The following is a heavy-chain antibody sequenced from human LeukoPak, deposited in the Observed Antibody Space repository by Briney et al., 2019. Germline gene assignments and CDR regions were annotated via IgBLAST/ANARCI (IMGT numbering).Heavy chain of an antibody. D-gene: IGHD6-13*01. CDR1: GGSISSYY. CDR3: ARGRGGIAAAGHFDY. CDR2: IYYSGST. V-gene: IGHV4-59*01. Sequence: PSETLSLTCTVSGGSISSYYWSWIRQPPGKGLEWIGYIYYSGSTNYNPSLKSRLTISVDTSKNQFSLKLSSVTAADTAVYYCARGRGGIAAAGHFDYWGQGTLVTVSS. J-gene: IGHJ4*02.